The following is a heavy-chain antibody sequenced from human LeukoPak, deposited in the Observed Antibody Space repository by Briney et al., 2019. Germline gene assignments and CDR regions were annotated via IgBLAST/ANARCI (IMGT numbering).Heavy chain of an antibody. J-gene: IGHJ4*02. V-gene: IGHV3-30*18. D-gene: IGHD2-2*01. Sequence: GRSLRLSCAASGFTFSTYGMHWVRQAPGKGLEWVAVVSHDGSNKYYADSVKGRFIISRDDSKSTLYLEMNSLRTEDTAVYYCAKGVGSTGSYFDYWGQGTLVTVSS. CDR1: GFTFSTYG. CDR2: VSHDGSNK. CDR3: AKGVGSTGSYFDY.